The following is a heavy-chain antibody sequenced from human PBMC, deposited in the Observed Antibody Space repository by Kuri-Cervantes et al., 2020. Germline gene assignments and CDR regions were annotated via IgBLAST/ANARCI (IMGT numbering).Heavy chain of an antibody. V-gene: IGHV3-30*07. CDR2: ISYDGSNK. CDR3: ARGAYSSSWYGGYFDY. J-gene: IGHJ4*02. Sequence: GEFLKISCAASGFTFSSYAMHWVRQAPGKGLEWVAVISYDGSNKYYADSVKGRFTISRDNSKNTLYLQMNSLRAEDTAVYYCARGAYSSSWYGGYFDYWGQGTLVTVSS. CDR1: GFTFSSYA. D-gene: IGHD6-13*01.